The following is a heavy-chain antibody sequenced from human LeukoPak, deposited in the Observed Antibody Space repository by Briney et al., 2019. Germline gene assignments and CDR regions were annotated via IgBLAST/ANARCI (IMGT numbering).Heavy chain of an antibody. CDR2: ISERSTYL. Sequence: GGSLRLSCAGSGFTINYAWMSWVRQAPGKGLEWVSSISERSTYLHYADSVKGRFTSSRDNAKNSLYLHMTSLRADDTAVYYCVRPRIGYSYGPFDSWGQGTLVTVSS. V-gene: IGHV3-21*01. CDR1: GFTINYAW. D-gene: IGHD5-18*01. CDR3: VRPRIGYSYGPFDS. J-gene: IGHJ4*02.